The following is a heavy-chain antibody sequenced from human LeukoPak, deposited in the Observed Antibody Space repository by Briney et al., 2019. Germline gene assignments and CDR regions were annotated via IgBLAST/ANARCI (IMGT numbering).Heavy chain of an antibody. D-gene: IGHD6-19*01. CDR1: GGTFSSYA. CDR2: IIPIFGIA. J-gene: IGHJ4*02. CDR3: ARDPASSGWPFFDY. V-gene: IGHV1-69*04. Sequence: SVKVSCKASGGTFSSYAISWVRQAPGQGLEWMGRIIPIFGIANYAQKFQGRVTITADKSTSTAYMELSSLRSEDTAVYYCARDPASSGWPFFDYWGQGTLVTVSS.